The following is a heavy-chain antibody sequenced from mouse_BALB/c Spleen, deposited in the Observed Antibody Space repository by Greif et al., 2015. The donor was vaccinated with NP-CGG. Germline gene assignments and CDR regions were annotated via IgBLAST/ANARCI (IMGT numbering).Heavy chain of an antibody. J-gene: IGHJ2*01. D-gene: IGHD2-1*01. V-gene: IGHV2-9*02. CDR1: GFSLTSYG. CDR3: ARVYGKGEYYFDY. Sequence: VQLQQSGPGLVAPSQSLSITCTVSGFSLTSYGVHWVRQPPGKGLEWLGVIWAGGSTNYNSALMSRLGISKDNSKSQVFLKMNSLQTDDTAMYYCARVYGKGEYYFDYWGQGTTLTVSS. CDR2: IWAGGST.